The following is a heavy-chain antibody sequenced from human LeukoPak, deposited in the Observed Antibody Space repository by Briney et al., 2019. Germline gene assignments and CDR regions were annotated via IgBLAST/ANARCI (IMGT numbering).Heavy chain of an antibody. V-gene: IGHV3-7*01. CDR2: IKRDRSQK. Sequence: GGSLRLSCAAPGFSFSSNWMGWVRQAPGKGLEWVAHIKRDRSQKYYLDSVKGRFTISRDNAKNSLYLQMNSLRVEDTAVYYCARLGLEVGGPNWFDPWGQGTLVTVSS. D-gene: IGHD1-1*01. CDR1: GFSFSSNW. CDR3: ARLGLEVGGPNWFDP. J-gene: IGHJ5*02.